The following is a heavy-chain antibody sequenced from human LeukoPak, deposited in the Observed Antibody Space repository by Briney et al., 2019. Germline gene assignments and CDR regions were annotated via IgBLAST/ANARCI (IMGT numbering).Heavy chain of an antibody. CDR1: GFTFSSYW. D-gene: IGHD3-22*01. Sequence: PEGSLRLSCAASGFTFSSYWMHWVRQAPGKGLVWVSRINSDGSSTSYADSVKGRFTISRDNAKDTLYLQMNSLRAEDTAVYYCARDRGGSSGYYYYYYMDVWGKGTTVTVSS. V-gene: IGHV3-74*01. J-gene: IGHJ6*03. CDR3: ARDRGGSSGYYYYYYMDV. CDR2: INSDGSST.